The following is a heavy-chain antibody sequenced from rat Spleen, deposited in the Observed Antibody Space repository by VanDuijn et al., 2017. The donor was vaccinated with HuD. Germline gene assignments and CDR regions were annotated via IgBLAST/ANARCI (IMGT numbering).Heavy chain of an antibody. J-gene: IGHJ2*01. V-gene: IGHV5-25*01. D-gene: IGHD3-8*01. CDR2: INTDGGST. Sequence: EVQLVESDGGLVQPGRSLKLSCAASGFTFSDYYMAWVRQAPTKGLEWVSSINTDGGSTYYPDSVKGRFTISRDNAENTVYLQMNSLRSEDTATYYCAKSPLDYWGQGVMVTVSS. CDR1: GFTFSDYY. CDR3: AKSPLDY.